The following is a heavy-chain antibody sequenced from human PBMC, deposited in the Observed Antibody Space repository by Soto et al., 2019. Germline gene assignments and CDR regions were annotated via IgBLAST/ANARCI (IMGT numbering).Heavy chain of an antibody. CDR1: GFTFSSYS. CDR2: ISSSSSYI. J-gene: IGHJ3*02. CDR3: ARETWIPPHSAFDI. V-gene: IGHV3-21*01. D-gene: IGHD5-18*01. Sequence: PGGSLRLSCAASGFTFSSYSMNWVRQAPGKGLEWVSSISSSSSYIYYADSVKGRFTISRDNAKNSLYLQMNSLRAEDTAVYYCARETWIPPHSAFDIWGQGTMVTVSS.